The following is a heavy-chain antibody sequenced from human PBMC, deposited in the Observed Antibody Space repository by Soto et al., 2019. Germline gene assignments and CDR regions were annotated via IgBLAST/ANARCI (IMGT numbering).Heavy chain of an antibody. CDR1: GGTFSSYA. Sequence: QVQLVQSGAEVKKPGSSVKVSCKASGGTFSSYAISWVRQAPGQGLEWMGGIIPIFGTANYAQKFQGRVTITADESTSTAYMELSSLRSEDTAVYYCAIPDIVVVPAATHNWFAPWGQGTLVTVSS. D-gene: IGHD2-2*01. CDR3: AIPDIVVVPAATHNWFAP. V-gene: IGHV1-69*01. J-gene: IGHJ5*02. CDR2: IIPIFGTA.